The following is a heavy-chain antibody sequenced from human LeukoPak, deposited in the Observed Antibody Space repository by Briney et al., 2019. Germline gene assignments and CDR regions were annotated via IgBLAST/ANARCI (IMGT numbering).Heavy chain of an antibody. D-gene: IGHD1-26*01. Sequence: ASVKVSCKASGYTFTSYDINWVRQATGQGLEWMGIINPSGGSTSYAQKFQGRVTMTGDTSTSTVYMELSSLRSEDTAVYYCARAGGSYYSPFDYWGQGTLVTVSS. CDR1: GYTFTSYD. J-gene: IGHJ4*02. CDR3: ARAGGSYYSPFDY. V-gene: IGHV1-46*01. CDR2: INPSGGST.